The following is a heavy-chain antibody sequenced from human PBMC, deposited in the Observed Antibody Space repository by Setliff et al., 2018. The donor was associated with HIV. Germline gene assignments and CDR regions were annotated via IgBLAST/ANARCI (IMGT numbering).Heavy chain of an antibody. D-gene: IGHD6-19*01. CDR2: IIPIFGTA. CDR1: GGTFSSYA. Sequence: SVKVSCKASGGTFSSYAISWVRQAPGQGLEWMGGIIPIFGTANYAQKFQGRVTITADESTSTAYMELSSLRSEDTAVYYCARDPIAVAGTYPADNWFDPWGQGTLVTSPQ. V-gene: IGHV1-69*13. J-gene: IGHJ5*02. CDR3: ARDPIAVAGTYPADNWFDP.